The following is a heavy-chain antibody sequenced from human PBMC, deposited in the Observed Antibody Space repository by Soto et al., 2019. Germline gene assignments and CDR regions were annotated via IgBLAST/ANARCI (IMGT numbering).Heavy chain of an antibody. D-gene: IGHD2-21*01. CDR1: GGSISSGGYS. J-gene: IGHJ4*02. CDR3: ARANRVAIYY. CDR2: IYHSGST. V-gene: IGHV4-30-2*01. Sequence: SETLSVTCAVSGGSISSGGYSWSWIRQPPGKGLEWIGYIYHSGSTYYNPSLKSRVTISVDRSKNQFSLKLSSVTAADTAVYYCARANRVAIYYCAQRTLVPVSS.